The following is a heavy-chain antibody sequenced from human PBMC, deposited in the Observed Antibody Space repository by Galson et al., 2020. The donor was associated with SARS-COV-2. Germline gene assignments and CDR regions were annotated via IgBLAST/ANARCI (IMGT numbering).Heavy chain of an antibody. CDR2: IKSDESWK. CDR3: ERDRNYGGNPLDY. D-gene: IGHD4-17*01. J-gene: IGHJ4*02. V-gene: IGHV3-74*01. CDR1: GFLISNYW. Sequence: GESLKISCAASGFLISNYWMHWVRQAPGKGLVWVSRIKSDESWKNYVDSVKGRFTISRDNGKNTLYLQMNSLRVEDTAVYYCERDRNYGGNPLDYWGQGTLVTVSS.